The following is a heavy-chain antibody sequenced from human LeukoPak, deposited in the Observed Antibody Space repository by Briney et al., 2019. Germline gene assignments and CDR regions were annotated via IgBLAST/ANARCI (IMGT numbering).Heavy chain of an antibody. CDR1: GFTFSTYW. J-gene: IGHJ6*03. V-gene: IGHV3-74*01. CDR2: ISSDGRNT. D-gene: IGHD7-27*01. CDR3: AREWALPGAYYMDV. Sequence: PGGSLRLSCAASGFTFSTYWMHWVRQAPGKGLVWVSRISSDGRNTIYADSVKGRLTISRDSANNTLFLQMNSLRGDDTAVYYCAREWALPGAYYMDVWGKATTVTVSS.